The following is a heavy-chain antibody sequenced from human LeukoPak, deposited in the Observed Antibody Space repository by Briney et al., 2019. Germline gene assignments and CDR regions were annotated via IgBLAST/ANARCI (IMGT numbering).Heavy chain of an antibody. CDR2: LSAYNGNT. Sequence: ASVKVSCKASGYTFTSYGISWVRQAPGQGLEWMGGLSAYNGNTNYAQKLQGRVTMTTDTSTSTAYMELRSLRSDDTAVYYCARVPYYEILTGYSGPWGQGTLVTVSS. V-gene: IGHV1-18*01. CDR1: GYTFTSYG. CDR3: ARVPYYEILTGYSGP. D-gene: IGHD3-9*01. J-gene: IGHJ5*02.